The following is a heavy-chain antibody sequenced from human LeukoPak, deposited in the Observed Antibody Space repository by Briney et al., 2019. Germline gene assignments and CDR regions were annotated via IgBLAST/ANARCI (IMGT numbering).Heavy chain of an antibody. Sequence: SETLSLTCTVSGGSISSSSYYWGWIRQPPGKGLEWIGSIYYSGSTNYNPSLKSRVTISVDTSKNQFSLKLSSVTAADTAVYYCARVASYYDFWSGYSTHAFDIWGQGTMVTVSS. D-gene: IGHD3-3*01. J-gene: IGHJ3*02. V-gene: IGHV4-39*07. CDR1: GGSISSSSYY. CDR3: ARVASYYDFWSGYSTHAFDI. CDR2: IYYSGST.